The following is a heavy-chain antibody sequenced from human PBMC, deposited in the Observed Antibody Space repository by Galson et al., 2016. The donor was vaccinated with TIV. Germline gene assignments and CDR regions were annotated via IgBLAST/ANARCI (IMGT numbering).Heavy chain of an antibody. CDR3: ARLRSCGGDCYYFDY. CDR2: INWNGGST. J-gene: IGHJ4*02. V-gene: IGHV3-20*01. Sequence: SLRLSCAASGFTFDAYDMNWVRQAPGKGLEWVSGINWNGGSTGYADSVKGRFTISRDNAKNSLYLQMNSLRAEDTALSHCARLRSCGGDCYYFDYWGQGTLVTVSS. D-gene: IGHD2-21*02. CDR1: GFTFDAYD.